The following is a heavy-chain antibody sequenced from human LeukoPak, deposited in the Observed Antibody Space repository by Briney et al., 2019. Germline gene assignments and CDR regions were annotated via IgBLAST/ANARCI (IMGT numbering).Heavy chain of an antibody. Sequence: PSETLSLTCAVYGGSFSGYYWSWIRQPPGRGLEWIGEINHSGSTNYNPSLKSRVTISVDTSKNQFSLKLSSVTAADTAVYYCAREMVRPGGAKDDYWGQGTLVTVSS. J-gene: IGHJ4*02. CDR3: AREMVRPGGAKDDY. D-gene: IGHD3-10*01. CDR1: GGSFSGYY. V-gene: IGHV4-34*01. CDR2: INHSGST.